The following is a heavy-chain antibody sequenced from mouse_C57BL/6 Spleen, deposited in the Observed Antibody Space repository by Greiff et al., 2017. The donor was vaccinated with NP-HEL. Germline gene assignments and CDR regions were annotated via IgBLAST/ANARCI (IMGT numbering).Heavy chain of an antibody. J-gene: IGHJ3*01. Sequence: EVQLQQSGPELVKPGASVKISCKASGYTFTDYYMNWVKQSHGKSLEWIGDINPNNGGTSYNQKLKGKATLTVDKSSSTAYMELRSLTSEDSAVYYCARDYSNYVGFAYWGQGTLVTVSA. CDR2: INPNNGGT. D-gene: IGHD2-5*01. CDR3: ARDYSNYVGFAY. CDR1: GYTFTDYY. V-gene: IGHV1-26*01.